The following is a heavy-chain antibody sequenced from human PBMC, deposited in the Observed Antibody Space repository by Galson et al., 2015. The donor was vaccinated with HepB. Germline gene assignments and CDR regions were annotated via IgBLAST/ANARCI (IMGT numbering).Heavy chain of an antibody. V-gene: IGHV1-18*01. CDR1: GYTFTSYG. D-gene: IGHD1-1*01. Sequence: SVKVSCKASGYTFTSYGISWVRQAPGQGLEWMGWISAYNGNTNYAQKLQGRVTMTTDTSTSTAYMELRSLRSDDTAVYYCARGLPQQLTLYYYYYGMDVWGQGTTVTVSS. J-gene: IGHJ6*02. CDR3: ARGLPQQLTLYYYYYGMDV. CDR2: ISAYNGNT.